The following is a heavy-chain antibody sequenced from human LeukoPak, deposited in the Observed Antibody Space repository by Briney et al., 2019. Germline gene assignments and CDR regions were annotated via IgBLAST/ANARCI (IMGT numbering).Heavy chain of an antibody. CDR3: TRHELGEPGDY. V-gene: IGHV3-73*01. D-gene: IGHD1-26*01. CDR2: IRGKENRFAT. Sequence: GGSLRLSCAASGFIFSDSAIHWVCQACGKGLEWVGRIRGKENRFATAYGASVHGRFTISRDESKNTAYLQMNSLKIEDTALYYWTRHELGEPGDYWGQGALVTVSS. J-gene: IGHJ4*02. CDR1: GFIFSDSA.